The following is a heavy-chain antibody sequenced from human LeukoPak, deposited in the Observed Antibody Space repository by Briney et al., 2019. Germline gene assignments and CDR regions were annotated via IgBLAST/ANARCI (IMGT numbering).Heavy chain of an antibody. CDR3: AKGSGNEFWSGLGTPYHMDV. CDR1: GFTFTNYE. J-gene: IGHJ6*03. D-gene: IGHD3-3*01. CDR2: ISGRGDNT. V-gene: IGHV3-23*01. Sequence: HAGGSLRLSCAASGFTFTNYEMNWVRQAPGKGLEWVSSISGRGDNTYSADSVNGRFTISRDNSQNTLYLQVDSLSAEDTAVYYCAKGSGNEFWSGLGTPYHMDVRGKGTTVTVS.